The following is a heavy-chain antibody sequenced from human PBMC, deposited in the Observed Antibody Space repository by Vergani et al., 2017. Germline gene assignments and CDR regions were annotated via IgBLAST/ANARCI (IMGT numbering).Heavy chain of an antibody. CDR1: GYRFTIHW. CDR3: AKGGATTSPPYFDY. V-gene: IGHV5-51*01. CDR2: IYPGDSDT. J-gene: IGHJ4*02. D-gene: IGHD1-26*01. Sequence: EVQLVQSGPEVKKPGESLKISCKASGYRFTIHWIGWVRQMPGKGLELMGIIYPGDSDTRYSPSFQGQVTISADKSISTAYLQRSSLKVSDTAMYYCAKGGATTSPPYFDYWGQGTLVTVSA.